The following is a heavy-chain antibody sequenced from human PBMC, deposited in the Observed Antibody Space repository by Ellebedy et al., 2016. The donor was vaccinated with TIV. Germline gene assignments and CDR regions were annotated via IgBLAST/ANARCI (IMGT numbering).Heavy chain of an antibody. J-gene: IGHJ4*02. Sequence: SETLSLXXAVYGGSFSGYYWSWIRQPPGKGLEWIGEINHSGSTNYNPSLKSRVTISVDTSKNQFSLKLSSVTAADTAVYYCARVRWYSSSWWNFDYWGQGTLVTVSS. CDR3: ARVRWYSSSWWNFDY. V-gene: IGHV4-34*01. CDR1: GGSFSGYY. D-gene: IGHD6-13*01. CDR2: INHSGST.